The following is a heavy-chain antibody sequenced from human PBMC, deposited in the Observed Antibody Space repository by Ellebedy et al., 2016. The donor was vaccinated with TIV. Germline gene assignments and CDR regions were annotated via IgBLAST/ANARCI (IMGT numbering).Heavy chain of an antibody. D-gene: IGHD4-23*01. CDR3: ARDAAGNGGKLDY. CDR1: GFTFSSYA. Sequence: PGGSLRLSCAASGFTFSSYAMSWVRQAPGMGLEWVSAISGSSGHTYYADSVKGRFTISRDSSKNTLYLQMNSLRAEDTAVYYCARDAAGNGGKLDYWGQGALVTVSS. J-gene: IGHJ4*02. V-gene: IGHV3-23*01. CDR2: ISGSSGHT.